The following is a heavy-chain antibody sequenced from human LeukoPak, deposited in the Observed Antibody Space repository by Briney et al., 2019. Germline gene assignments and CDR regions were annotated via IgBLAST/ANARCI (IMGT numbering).Heavy chain of an antibody. V-gene: IGHV5-51*01. CDR3: ARHSCYDS. J-gene: IGHJ4*02. CDR1: GFTFISYS. CDR2: IYAGDSST. D-gene: IGHD3-16*01. Sequence: GESLQISCKGSGFTFISYSFAWVRQMPGKGLEWMGVIYAGDSSTRYSPSFQGQVTISVDKYISTAYLQWSSLKASDSAIYYCARHSCYDSWGQGTLVTVSS.